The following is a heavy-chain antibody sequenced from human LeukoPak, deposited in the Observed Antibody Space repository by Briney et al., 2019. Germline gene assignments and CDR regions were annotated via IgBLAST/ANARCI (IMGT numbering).Heavy chain of an antibody. CDR2: INSGSSTI. CDR1: GFTFSTYS. V-gene: IGHV3-48*01. J-gene: IGHJ3*02. CDR3: VRDKYGDYAFDI. D-gene: IGHD4-17*01. Sequence: HPGGSLRLSCAASGFTFSTYSMNWVRQAPGKGLEWVSYINSGSSTIYYADSVKGRFTISRDNAKNSLYLQMNSLRAEDTAVYYCVRDKYGDYAFDIWGQGTMVTVSS.